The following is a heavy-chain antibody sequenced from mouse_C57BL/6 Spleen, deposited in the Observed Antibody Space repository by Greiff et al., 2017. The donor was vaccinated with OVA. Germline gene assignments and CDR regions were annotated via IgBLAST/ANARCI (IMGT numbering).Heavy chain of an antibody. V-gene: IGHV1-62-2*01. D-gene: IGHD1-1*01. Sequence: VQVVESGAELVKPGASVKLSCKASGYTFTEYTIHWVKQRSGQGLEWIGWFYPGSGSIKYNEKFKDKATLTADKSSSTVYMELSRLTSEDSAVYFCARHEAAYYYGSSYFDYWGQGTTLTVSS. CDR2: FYPGSGSI. CDR3: ARHEAAYYYGSSYFDY. J-gene: IGHJ2*01. CDR1: GYTFTEYT.